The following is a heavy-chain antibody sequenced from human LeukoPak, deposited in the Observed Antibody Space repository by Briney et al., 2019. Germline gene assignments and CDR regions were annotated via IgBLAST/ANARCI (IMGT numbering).Heavy chain of an antibody. D-gene: IGHD6-13*01. CDR2: FIPILGTS. V-gene: IGHV1-69*05. J-gene: IGHJ3*02. CDR3: ATDLADATYGFDI. CDR1: GGTFTKFA. Sequence: SVKVSCKPSGGTFTKFAISWVRQAPGQGLEWVGGFIPILGTSNSAEKFQGRLTVTKDEFTGTAYMELSTLRSEDTAVYYCATDLADATYGFDIWGQGTMVTVSS.